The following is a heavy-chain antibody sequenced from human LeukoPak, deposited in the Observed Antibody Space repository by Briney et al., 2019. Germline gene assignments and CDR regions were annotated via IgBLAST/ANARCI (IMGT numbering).Heavy chain of an antibody. J-gene: IGHJ4*02. CDR2: MNPNSGNT. V-gene: IGHV1-8*03. Sequence: ASVKVSCKASGYTFTSYDINWVRQATGQGLEWMGWMNPNSGNTGYAQKFQGRVTITRNTSISTAYMELSSLRSEDTAVYYCARGRFRWELEIRDFDYWGQGTLVTVSS. CDR1: GYTFTSYD. D-gene: IGHD1-26*01. CDR3: ARGRFRWELEIRDFDY.